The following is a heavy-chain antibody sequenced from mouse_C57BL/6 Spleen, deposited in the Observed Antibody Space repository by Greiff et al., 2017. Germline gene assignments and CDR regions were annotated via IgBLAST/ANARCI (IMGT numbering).Heavy chain of an antibody. CDR3: ARGNPHYAMDY. J-gene: IGHJ4*01. CDR1: GYTFTSYW. Sequence: VQLQQPGAELVMPGASVKLSCKASGYTFTSYWMHWVKQRPGQGLEWIGEIDPSDSYTNYNQKFKGKSTLTVDKSSSTAHMQLSSLTSEDSAVYYCARGNPHYAMDYWGQGTSVTVSS. V-gene: IGHV1-69*01. CDR2: IDPSDSYT.